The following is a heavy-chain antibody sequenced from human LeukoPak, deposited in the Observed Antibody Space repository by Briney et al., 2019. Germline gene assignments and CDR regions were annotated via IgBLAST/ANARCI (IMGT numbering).Heavy chain of an antibody. CDR3: AREGYYGSGSYYNRDTDFDY. CDR2: INPNSGGT. J-gene: IGHJ4*02. CDR1: GYTFIGYY. Sequence: ASVKVSCKASGYTFIGYYMHWVRQAPGQGLEWMGWINPNSGGTNYAQKFQGRVTMTRDTSISTAYMELSRLRSDDTAVYYCAREGYYGSGSYYNRDTDFDYWGQGTLVTVSS. V-gene: IGHV1-2*02. D-gene: IGHD3-10*01.